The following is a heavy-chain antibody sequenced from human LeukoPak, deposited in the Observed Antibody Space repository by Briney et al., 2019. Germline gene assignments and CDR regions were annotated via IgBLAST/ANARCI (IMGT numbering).Heavy chain of an antibody. Sequence: SETLSLTCAVYGGSFSGYYWSWIRQPPGKGLEWIGEINHSGSTNYNPSLKSRVTISVDTSKNQFSLKLSSVTAADTAVYYCARGLWFPSHYWGQGTRVTVSS. J-gene: IGHJ4*02. CDR1: GGSFSGYY. CDR2: INHSGST. D-gene: IGHD3-10*01. V-gene: IGHV4-34*01. CDR3: ARGLWFPSHY.